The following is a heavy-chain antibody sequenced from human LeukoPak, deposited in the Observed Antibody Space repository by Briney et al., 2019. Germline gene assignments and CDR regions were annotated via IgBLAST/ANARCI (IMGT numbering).Heavy chain of an antibody. CDR1: GFTFSSYS. CDR2: ISSSSSYI. J-gene: IGHJ4*02. V-gene: IGHV3-21*04. CDR3: AKEGRIVVVPAATQY. Sequence: GGSLRLSCAASGFTFSSYSMNWVRQAPGKGLEWVSSISSSSSYIYYADSVKGRFTISRDNSKNTLYLQMNSLRAEDTAVYYCAKEGRIVVVPAATQYWGQGTLVTVSS. D-gene: IGHD2-2*01.